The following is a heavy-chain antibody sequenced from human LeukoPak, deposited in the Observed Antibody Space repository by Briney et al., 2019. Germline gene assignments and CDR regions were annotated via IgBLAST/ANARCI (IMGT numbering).Heavy chain of an antibody. CDR1: GFTFSSYA. V-gene: IGHV3-30-3*01. CDR3: ASLYSGSYFAIVTGFDY. CDR2: ISYDGSNK. Sequence: PGRSLRLSCAASGFTFSSYAMHWVRQAPGKGLEWVAVISYDGSNKYYADSVKGRFTISRDNSKNTLYLQMNSLRAEDTAMYYCASLYSGSYFAIVTGFDYWGQGTLVTVSS. D-gene: IGHD1-26*01. J-gene: IGHJ4*02.